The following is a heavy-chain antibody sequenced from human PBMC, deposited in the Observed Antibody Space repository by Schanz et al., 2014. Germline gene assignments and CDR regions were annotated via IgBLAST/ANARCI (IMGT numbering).Heavy chain of an antibody. CDR2: VCYDGSKK. J-gene: IGHJ6*02. Sequence: QVQLVESGGGVVQPGRSLRLSCAASGFTFSSYAIHWVRQAPGKGLEWVAVVCYDGSKKYYADSVKGRFTTSRDNSKNTMYLQMNSLRAEDTGVYYCAGAAYCRGAGCALYYALDVWGQGTTVTVSS. CDR3: AGAAYCRGAGCALYYALDV. D-gene: IGHD2-15*01. CDR1: GFTFSSYA. V-gene: IGHV3-33*08.